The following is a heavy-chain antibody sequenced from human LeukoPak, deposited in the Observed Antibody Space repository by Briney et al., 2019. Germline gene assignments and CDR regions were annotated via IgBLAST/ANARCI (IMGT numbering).Heavy chain of an antibody. CDR3: ARSSVVVVAATRYYYYGMDV. D-gene: IGHD2-15*01. V-gene: IGHV4-34*01. CDR1: GGSFSGYY. CDR2: INHSGST. J-gene: IGHJ6*02. Sequence: PSETLSLTCAVYGGSFSGYYWSWIRQPPGKGLEWIGGINHSGSTNYNPSLKSRVTISVDTSKNQSSLKLSSVTAADTAVYYCARSSVVVVAATRYYYYGMDVWGQGTTVTVSS.